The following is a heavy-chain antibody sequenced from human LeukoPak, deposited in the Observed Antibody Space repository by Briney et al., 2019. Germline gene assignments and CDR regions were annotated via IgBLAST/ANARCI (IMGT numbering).Heavy chain of an antibody. CDR3: AKGTETVLYYYRSGLYFAY. J-gene: IGHJ4*02. D-gene: IGHD3-10*01. V-gene: IGHV3-23*01. Sequence: GGSLRLSCAASGFTFSSYAMSWVRQAPGKGLEWVSAISGSGGSTYYADSVKGRFTISRDNSKNTLYLQMNSLRAEDTAVYYCAKGTETVLYYYRSGLYFAYWGQGTLVTVSS. CDR1: GFTFSSYA. CDR2: ISGSGGST.